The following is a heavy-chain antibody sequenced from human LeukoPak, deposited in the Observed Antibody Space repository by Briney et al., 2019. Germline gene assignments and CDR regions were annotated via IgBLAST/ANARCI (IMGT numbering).Heavy chain of an antibody. CDR3: ARDRNDYGDYVFDY. D-gene: IGHD4-17*01. CDR2: ISSSSGYI. Sequence: GGSLRLSCAASGFTFSVYTMTWVRQAPGKGLEWGSSISSSSGYINYAASVKGRLIISRDNAKNSLYLLMNSLRAEDTAVYYCARDRNDYGDYVFDYWGQGALVTVSS. CDR1: GFTFSVYT. J-gene: IGHJ4*02. V-gene: IGHV3-21*01.